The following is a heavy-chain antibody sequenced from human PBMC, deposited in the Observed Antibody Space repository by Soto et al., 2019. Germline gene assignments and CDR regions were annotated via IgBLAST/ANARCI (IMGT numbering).Heavy chain of an antibody. Sequence: LSLTCTVSGGSISSYYWSWIRQPPGKGLEWIGYIYYSGSTNYNPSLKSRVTMSVDTPKNQFSLKLSSVTAADTAVYYCARRGYGPGFPYYYGMDVWGQGTTVTVSS. J-gene: IGHJ6*02. CDR1: GGSISSYY. D-gene: IGHD3-10*01. CDR3: ARRGYGPGFPYYYGMDV. V-gene: IGHV4-59*01. CDR2: IYYSGST.